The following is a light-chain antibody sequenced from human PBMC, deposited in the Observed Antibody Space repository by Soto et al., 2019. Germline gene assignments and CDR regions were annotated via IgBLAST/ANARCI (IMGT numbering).Light chain of an antibody. V-gene: IGLV2-11*01. Sequence: QSALTQPRSVSGSPGQSVTISCTGTSSDVGGYNYVSWYQQHPGKAPKLMIYDVSKRPSGVPDRFSGSKSGNTASLTISGLQDEDEAYYYCCSYAGSCTVLFGGGTKLTVL. CDR2: DVS. CDR3: CSYAGSCTVL. J-gene: IGLJ3*02. CDR1: SSDVGGYNY.